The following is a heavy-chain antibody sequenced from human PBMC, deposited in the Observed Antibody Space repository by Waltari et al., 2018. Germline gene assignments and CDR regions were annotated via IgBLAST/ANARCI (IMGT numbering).Heavy chain of an antibody. CDR2: INHSGST. CDR3: ARDPSSGSLWWLSPGGFDP. V-gene: IGHV4-34*01. D-gene: IGHD2-21*01. CDR1: GGSFSGYY. Sequence: QVQLQQWGAGLLKPSETLSLTCAVYGGSFSGYYWSWIRQPPGKGLEWIGEINHSGSTNYNPSLKSRVTISVDTSKNQFSLKLSSVTAADTAVYYCARDPSSGSLWWLSPGGFDPWGQGTLVTVSS. J-gene: IGHJ5*02.